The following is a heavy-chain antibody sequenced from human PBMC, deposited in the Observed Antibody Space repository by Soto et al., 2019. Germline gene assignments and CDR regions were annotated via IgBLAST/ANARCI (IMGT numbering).Heavy chain of an antibody. V-gene: IGHV1-69*01. J-gene: IGHJ4*02. D-gene: IGHD6-19*01. Sequence: QVQLVQSGAEVKKPGSSVKVSCKASGGTFSSYSISWVRQAPGQGLEWMGGIIPIFGTANYAQKFQGRVTITADESTSTAYMELISLRSEETAVYYCARDLRPGSSGQYYFDYWGQGTLVTVSS. CDR1: GGTFSSYS. CDR2: IIPIFGTA. CDR3: ARDLRPGSSGQYYFDY.